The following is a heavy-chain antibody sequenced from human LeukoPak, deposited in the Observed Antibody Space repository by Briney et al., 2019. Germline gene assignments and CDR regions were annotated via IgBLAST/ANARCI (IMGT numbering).Heavy chain of an antibody. D-gene: IGHD3-10*01. CDR1: GFTFSSYT. J-gene: IGHJ4*02. V-gene: IGHV3-30-3*01. Sequence: PGRSLRLSCAASGFTFSSYTMHWVRQAPGKGLEWVAVISYDGSNKYYADSVKGRFTISRDNSKNTLYLQMNSLRPEDTAVYYCARDYRITMVRGVILDYWGQGTLVTVSS. CDR3: ARDYRITMVRGVILDY. CDR2: ISYDGSNK.